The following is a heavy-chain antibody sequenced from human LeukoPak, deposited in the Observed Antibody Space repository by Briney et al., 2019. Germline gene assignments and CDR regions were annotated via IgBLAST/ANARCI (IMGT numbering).Heavy chain of an antibody. J-gene: IGHJ4*02. V-gene: IGHV3-48*03. CDR3: ARANSSGWYVGSFDY. CDR1: GFTFSSYE. D-gene: IGHD6-19*01. CDR2: ISSSGSTI. Sequence: GGSLRLSCAASGFTFSSYEMNWVRQAPGKGLEWVSYISSSGSTIYYADSVKGRFTISRDNAKNSLYLQMNSLRAEDTAVYYCARANSSGWYVGSFDYWGQGTLVTVSS.